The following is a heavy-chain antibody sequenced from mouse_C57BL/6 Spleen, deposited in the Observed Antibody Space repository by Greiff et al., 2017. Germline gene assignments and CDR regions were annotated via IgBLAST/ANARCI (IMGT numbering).Heavy chain of an antibody. CDR1: GYTFTSYD. CDR3: ARSAYSNYVDAMDY. J-gene: IGHJ4*01. Sequence: VQLQQSGPELVKPGASVKLSCKASGYTFTSYDINWVKQRPGQGLAWIGWIYPRDGSTKYNEKFKGKATLPVDTSSRTASMELHRLTSEDSAVYFCARSAYSNYVDAMDYWGQGTSVTVSS. D-gene: IGHD2-5*01. V-gene: IGHV1-85*01. CDR2: IYPRDGST.